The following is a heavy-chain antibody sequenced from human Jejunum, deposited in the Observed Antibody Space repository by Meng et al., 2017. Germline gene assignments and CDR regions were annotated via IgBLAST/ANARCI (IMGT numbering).Heavy chain of an antibody. CDR1: GGPFNSYT. D-gene: IGHD6-6*01. CDR3: ARESQYTLGWFDP. Sequence: QVQLVQSGAEVKKPGSSVKVSCKASGGPFNSYTFDWVRQAPGQGLEWVGRIIPFLGEVKYGPKFQGRVTITADESTSTAYMELSNLRAEDTAIYYCARESQYTLGWFDPWGQGTLVTVSS. CDR2: IIPFLGEV. V-gene: IGHV1-69*08. J-gene: IGHJ5*02.